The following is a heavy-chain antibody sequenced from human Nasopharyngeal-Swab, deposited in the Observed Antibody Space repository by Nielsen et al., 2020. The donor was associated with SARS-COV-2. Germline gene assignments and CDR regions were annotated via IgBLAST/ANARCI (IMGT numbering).Heavy chain of an antibody. D-gene: IGHD4-23*01. CDR1: GFTFSSYA. V-gene: IGHV3-23*01. Sequence: GGSLRLSCTASGFTFSSYAMSWVRQAPGKGLEWVSEISCSGGSTYYAESVKGRFTISRDNSKNTLYLQMSSLRAEDTAIYYCAKDLGVESPLWFYYWGQGTLLTVSS. CDR3: AKDLGVESPLWFYY. J-gene: IGHJ4*02. CDR2: ISCSGGST.